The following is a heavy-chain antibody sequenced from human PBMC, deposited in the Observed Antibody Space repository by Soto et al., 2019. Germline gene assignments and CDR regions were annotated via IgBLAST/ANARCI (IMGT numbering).Heavy chain of an antibody. V-gene: IGHV5-51*01. CDR3: ARSESDYYGSGSYYAFDY. J-gene: IGHJ4*02. CDR2: IYPGDSDT. Sequence: GESLKISCKGSGYSFTSYWIGWVRQMPGKGLEWMGIIYPGDSDTRYSPSFQGQVTISADKSISTAYLQWSSLKASDTAMYYCARSESDYYGSGSYYAFDYWGQGTLVTVSS. D-gene: IGHD3-10*01. CDR1: GYSFTSYW.